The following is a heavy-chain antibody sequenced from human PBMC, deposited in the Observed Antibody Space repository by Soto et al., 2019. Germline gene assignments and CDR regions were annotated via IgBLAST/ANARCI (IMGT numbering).Heavy chain of an antibody. V-gene: IGHV4-34*01. D-gene: IGHD2-2*01. CDR1: GGSFSGYY. Sequence: QVQLQQWGAGLLKPSETLSLTCAVYGGSFSGYYWSWIRQPPGKGLEWIGEINHSGSTNYNPSLKSRVTISVDTSKNQFSLKLSSVTAADTAVYYCVSLYCSSTSCYLNFDYWGQGTLVTVSS. CDR3: VSLYCSSTSCYLNFDY. CDR2: INHSGST. J-gene: IGHJ4*02.